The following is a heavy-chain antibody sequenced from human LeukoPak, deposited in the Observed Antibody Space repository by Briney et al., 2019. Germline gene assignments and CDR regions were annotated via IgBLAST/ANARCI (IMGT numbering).Heavy chain of an antibody. CDR2: IYSGGST. CDR1: GFTVSSNF. D-gene: IGHD7-27*01. CDR3: ARVPGDHNYFYY. Sequence: PGGSLRLSCAASGFTVSSNFMSWVRQAPGKGLEWVSFIYSGGSTYYADSVKGRFTISRDNSKNTLYLQMNSLRAEDTAVYYCARVPGDHNYFYYWGQGTLVTVSS. V-gene: IGHV3-53*01. J-gene: IGHJ4*02.